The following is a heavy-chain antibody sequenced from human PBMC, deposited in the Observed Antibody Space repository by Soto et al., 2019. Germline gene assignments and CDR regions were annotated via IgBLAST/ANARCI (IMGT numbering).Heavy chain of an antibody. D-gene: IGHD3-10*01. J-gene: IGHJ6*02. V-gene: IGHV1-18*01. CDR2: ISAYNGNT. Sequence: GASVKVSCKASGYAFTSYDINWVRQAPGQGLEWMGWISAYNGNTNYAQKLQGRVTMTTDTSTSTAYMELRSLRSDDTAVYYCARDWRGVTYYYYYGMDVWGQGTTVTVSS. CDR1: GYAFTSYD. CDR3: ARDWRGVTYYYYYGMDV.